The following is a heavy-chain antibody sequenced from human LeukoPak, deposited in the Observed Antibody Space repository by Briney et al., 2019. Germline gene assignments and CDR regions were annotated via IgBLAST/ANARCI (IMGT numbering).Heavy chain of an antibody. J-gene: IGHJ4*02. CDR3: TRDPSNSGSYSRLDY. Sequence: GGSLRLSCAASGFTFSDFYMSWIRQAPGRGLEWVSYITSSGSTMYYADSLKGRFTISRDNAKNSLYLQMNSLRAEDTALYYCTRDPSNSGSYSRLDYWGQGTLVTVSS. CDR1: GFTFSDFY. D-gene: IGHD1-26*01. V-gene: IGHV3-11*04. CDR2: ITSSGSTM.